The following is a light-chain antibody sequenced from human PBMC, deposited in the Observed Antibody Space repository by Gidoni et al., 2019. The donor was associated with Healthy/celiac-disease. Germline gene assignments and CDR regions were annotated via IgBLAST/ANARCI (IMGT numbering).Light chain of an antibody. CDR1: ENILYSSENKNY. J-gene: IGKJ1*01. V-gene: IGKV4-1*01. CDR2: WAS. CDR3: QQYYTFPPT. Sequence: DIVMTQSPDSLAVSLDERATINCKSSENILYSSENKNYLAWYQQKPGQPPKVIIYWASIRESGVPDRFSGSGSGTDFTLTISSLQAEDVAVYYCQQYYTFPPTFGQGTKVEVK.